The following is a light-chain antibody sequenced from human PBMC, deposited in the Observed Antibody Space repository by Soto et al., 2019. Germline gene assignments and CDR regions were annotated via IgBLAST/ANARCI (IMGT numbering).Light chain of an antibody. V-gene: IGLV4-69*01. CDR2: LNSDGSH. CDR1: SGHSYYA. Sequence: QLVLTQSPSASASLGASVKLTCTLSSGHSYYAIAWHQQQPEKGPRYLMKLNSDGSHSKGDGIPDRFSGSSSGAERYLTISSRQSEDEADYYCQTWGTGGVVFGGGTQLTVL. CDR3: QTWGTGGVV. J-gene: IGLJ2*01.